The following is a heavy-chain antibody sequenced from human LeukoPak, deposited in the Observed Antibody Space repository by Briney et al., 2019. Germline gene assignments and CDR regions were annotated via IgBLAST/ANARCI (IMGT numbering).Heavy chain of an antibody. D-gene: IGHD6-19*01. J-gene: IGHJ4*02. Sequence: SETLSLTCAVSGYSISSGYYWGWIRQPPGKGLEWIGSIYHSGSTYYNPSLKSRVTISVDTSKNQFSLKLSSVTAADTAVYYCARRGPTSGRGDAFDYWGQGTLVTVSS. CDR3: ARRGPTSGRGDAFDY. CDR2: IYHSGST. CDR1: GYSISSGYY. V-gene: IGHV4-38-2*01.